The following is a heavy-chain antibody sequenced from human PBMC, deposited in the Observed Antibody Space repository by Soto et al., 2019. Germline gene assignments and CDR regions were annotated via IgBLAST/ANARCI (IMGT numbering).Heavy chain of an antibody. CDR3: ASATYDFWSGSEGRYYFDY. Sequence: GASVKVSCQASGYTFTGYYMHWVRQAPGQGLEWMGWISAYNGNTNYAQKLQGRVTMTTDTSTSTAYMELRSLRSDDTAVYYCASATYDFWSGSEGRYYFDYWGQGTLVTVSS. CDR1: GYTFTGYY. J-gene: IGHJ4*02. V-gene: IGHV1-18*04. D-gene: IGHD3-3*01. CDR2: ISAYNGNT.